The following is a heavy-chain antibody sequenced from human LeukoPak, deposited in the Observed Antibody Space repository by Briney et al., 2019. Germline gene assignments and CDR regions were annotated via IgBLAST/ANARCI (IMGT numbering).Heavy chain of an antibody. V-gene: IGHV1-8*02. D-gene: IGHD3-10*01. J-gene: IGHJ4*02. CDR1: GGTFSSYA. Sequence: GSSVKVSCKASGGTFSSYAISWVRQATGQGLEWMGWMNPHGGNTGYAQKFQGRVTMTRDTSISTAYMEVRSLKSEDTAVYYCARGLPVGYGSGSYYAGAYWGQGTLVTVSS. CDR2: MNPHGGNT. CDR3: ARGLPVGYGSGSYYAGAY.